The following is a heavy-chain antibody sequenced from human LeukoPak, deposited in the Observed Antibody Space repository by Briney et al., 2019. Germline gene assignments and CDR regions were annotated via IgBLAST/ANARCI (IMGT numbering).Heavy chain of an antibody. CDR2: ISGSGGST. Sequence: PGGSLRLSCAASGFTFSSYAMSWVRQAPGKGLEWVSAISGSGGSTYYADSVKGRFTISRDNSKNTLYLQMNSLRAEDTAVYYCARPPPGIQLWLSLDYWGQGTLVTVSS. CDR3: ARPPPGIQLWLSLDY. J-gene: IGHJ4*02. CDR1: GFTFSSYA. V-gene: IGHV3-23*01. D-gene: IGHD5-18*01.